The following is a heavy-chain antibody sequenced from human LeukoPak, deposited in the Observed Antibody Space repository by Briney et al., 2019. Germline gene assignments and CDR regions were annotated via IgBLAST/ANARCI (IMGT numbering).Heavy chain of an antibody. CDR1: GFMFRDCG. D-gene: IGHD7-27*01. CDR2: IWNDGRSE. J-gene: IGHJ6*03. V-gene: IGHV3-30*02. Sequence: AGGSLRLSCAASGFMFRDCGMRWLRQAPGKGLEGVSFIWNDGRSEHYADSVQGRFSVSRDNSDNTLYLHMTNLRPDDTAVYYCAKDPGATAWGYYMDVWGTGTTVTVSS. CDR3: AKDPGATAWGYYMDV.